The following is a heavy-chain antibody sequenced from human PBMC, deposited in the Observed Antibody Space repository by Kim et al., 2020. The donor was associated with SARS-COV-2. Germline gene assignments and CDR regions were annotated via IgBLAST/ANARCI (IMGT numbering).Heavy chain of an antibody. V-gene: IGHV3-33*01. D-gene: IGHD5-18*01. CDR2: IWYDGSKK. CDR1: GFTFSRYG. Sequence: GGSLRLSCAASGFTFSRYGMHWVRQAPGKGLEWVAVIWYDGSKKYYADSVEGRITISRDNSKDTVYLQMDSLRAEDTAVYYCSRVNGGNGYSGVPIDVWGQGTTVTVS. J-gene: IGHJ6*02. CDR3: SRVNGGNGYSGVPIDV.